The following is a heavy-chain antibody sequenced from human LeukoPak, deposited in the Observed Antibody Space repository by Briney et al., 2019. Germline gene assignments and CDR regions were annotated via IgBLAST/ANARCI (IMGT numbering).Heavy chain of an antibody. CDR2: IYYSGST. D-gene: IGHD6-13*01. Sequence: PSQTLSLTCTVSGGSISSGDYYWSWIRQPPGKGLEWIGYIYYSGSTYYNPSLKSRVTISVDTSKNQFSPKLSSVTAADTAVYYCARGVLGSWYVRDWFDPWGQGTLVTVSS. CDR3: ARGVLGSWYVRDWFDP. V-gene: IGHV4-30-4*08. CDR1: GGSISSGDYY. J-gene: IGHJ5*02.